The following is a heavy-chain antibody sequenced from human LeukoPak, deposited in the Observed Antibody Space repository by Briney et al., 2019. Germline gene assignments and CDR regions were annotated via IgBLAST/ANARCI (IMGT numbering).Heavy chain of an antibody. D-gene: IGHD3-10*01. CDR2: ISSSSSYI. J-gene: IGHJ4*02. CDR3: VKDLSGTYSFDD. V-gene: IGHV3-21*01. Sequence: PGGSLRLSCAASGFTFSSYTMNWVRQAPGKGLEWVSLISSSSSYIFYADSVKGRFTISRDNSKNTVYLQMSSLRAEDTALYYCVKDLSGTYSFDDWGQGTLVSVSS. CDR1: GFTFSSYT.